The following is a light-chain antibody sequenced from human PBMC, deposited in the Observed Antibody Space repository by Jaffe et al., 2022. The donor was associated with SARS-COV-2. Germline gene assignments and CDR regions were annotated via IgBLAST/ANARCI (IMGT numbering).Light chain of an antibody. CDR1: KLGDKY. Sequence: SYELTQPPSVSVSPGQTASITCSGDKLGDKYACWYQQKPGQSPVLVIYQDSKRPSGIPERFSGSNSGNTATLTISGTQAMDEADYYCQAWDSSTGPEVVFGGGTKLTVL. J-gene: IGLJ2*01. V-gene: IGLV3-1*01. CDR2: QDS. CDR3: QAWDSSTGPEVV.